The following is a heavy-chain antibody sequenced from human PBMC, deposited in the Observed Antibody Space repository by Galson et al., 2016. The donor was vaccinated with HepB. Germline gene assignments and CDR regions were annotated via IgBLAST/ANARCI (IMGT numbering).Heavy chain of an antibody. CDR3: ASRHSGWYYFDY. V-gene: IGHV3-21*01. D-gene: IGHD6-19*01. CDR1: GFAFRTYS. Sequence: SLRLSCAASGFAFRTYSMNWVRQTPGKGLEWASSISGGSSYIYYADSVKGRFTISRDNAENSLYLQMNSLRAGDTAVYYCASRHSGWYYFDYWGQGTLVTVSS. J-gene: IGHJ4*02. CDR2: ISGGSSYI.